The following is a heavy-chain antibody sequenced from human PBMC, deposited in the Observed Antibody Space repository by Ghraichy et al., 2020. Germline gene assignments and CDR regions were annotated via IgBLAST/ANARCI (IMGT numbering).Heavy chain of an antibody. CDR1: GFTFSSYA. Sequence: GGSLRLSCAASGFTFSSYAMHWVRQAPGKGLEWVAVISYDRSNKYYADSVKGRFTISRDNSKNTLYLQMNSLRAEVTAVYYCASDPLCGGDCDRGAFDIWGQGTMVTVSS. J-gene: IGHJ3*02. D-gene: IGHD2-21*02. CDR2: ISYDRSNK. CDR3: ASDPLCGGDCDRGAFDI. V-gene: IGHV3-30*04.